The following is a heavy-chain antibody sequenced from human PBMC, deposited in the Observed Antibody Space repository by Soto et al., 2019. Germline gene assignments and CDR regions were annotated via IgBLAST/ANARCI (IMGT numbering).Heavy chain of an antibody. CDR1: GFTLSSYS. J-gene: IGHJ6*02. Sequence: GPSVRLSCAASGFTLSSYSMNWVRQAPGKGLEWVSSISSNGSYIYYADSVKGRFTISRDNAKNTLYLQMSSLRAEDTAVYYCARRQISPPTRGAASARGAMDVWGQGTTVTVS. CDR3: ARRQISPPTRGAASARGAMDV. V-gene: IGHV3-21*01. D-gene: IGHD6-13*01. CDR2: ISSNGSYI.